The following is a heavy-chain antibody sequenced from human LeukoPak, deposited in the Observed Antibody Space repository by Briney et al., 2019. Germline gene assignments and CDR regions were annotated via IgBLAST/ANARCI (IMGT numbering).Heavy chain of an antibody. J-gene: IGHJ4*02. CDR2: ISGSGGST. Sequence: GGSLRLSCAASGFTFSSYAISWVRQAPGKGLEWVSAISGSGGSTYYADSVKGRFTISRDNSKNTLYLQMNSLRAEDTAVYYCAKSSGLRVASIDYWGQGTLVTVSS. CDR1: GFTFSSYA. D-gene: IGHD3/OR15-3a*01. CDR3: AKSSGLRVASIDY. V-gene: IGHV3-23*01.